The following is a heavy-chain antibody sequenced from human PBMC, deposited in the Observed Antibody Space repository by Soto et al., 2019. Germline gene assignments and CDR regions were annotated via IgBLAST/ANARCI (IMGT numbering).Heavy chain of an antibody. Sequence: GGSLRLSCAASGFTFSSYAMSWVRQAPGKGLEWVSAISGSGGSTYYADSVKGRFTISRDNSKNTLYLQMNSLRAEDTAVYYCGKKGPRLIAVAGSGYFDYWGQGTLVTVSS. CDR3: GKKGPRLIAVAGSGYFDY. D-gene: IGHD6-19*01. CDR2: ISGSGGST. J-gene: IGHJ4*02. CDR1: GFTFSSYA. V-gene: IGHV3-23*01.